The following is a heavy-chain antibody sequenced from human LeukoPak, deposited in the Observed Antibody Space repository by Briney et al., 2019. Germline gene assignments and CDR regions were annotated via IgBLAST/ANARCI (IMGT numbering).Heavy chain of an antibody. Sequence: SETLSLTCAVYGGTFSGYYWTWIRQPPGKGLEWIGSIYYSGSTYYNPSLKSRVTISVDTSKNQFSLKLSSVTAADTAVYYCAVDSSGKRGNDAFDIWGQGTMVTVSS. CDR2: IYYSGST. CDR1: GGTFSGYY. D-gene: IGHD3-22*01. J-gene: IGHJ3*02. V-gene: IGHV4-34*08. CDR3: AVDSSGKRGNDAFDI.